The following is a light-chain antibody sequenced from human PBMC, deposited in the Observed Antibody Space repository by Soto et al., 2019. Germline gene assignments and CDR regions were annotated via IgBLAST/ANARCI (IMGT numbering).Light chain of an antibody. CDR1: SSDVGAYNY. Sequence: QSALAQPASVSGSPGQSITISCTGTSSDVGAYNYVSWYHQHHPGKAPELIIYDGTDRPSGVSTRFSGSKSGNTASLTSSGLQAEDEGDYYCSSYTTIKTVIFGGGTKLTVL. J-gene: IGLJ2*01. V-gene: IGLV2-14*01. CDR3: SSYTTIKTVI. CDR2: DGT.